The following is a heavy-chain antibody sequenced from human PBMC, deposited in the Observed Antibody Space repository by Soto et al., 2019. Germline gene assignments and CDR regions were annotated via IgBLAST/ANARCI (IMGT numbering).Heavy chain of an antibody. CDR1: GFTFSSYS. V-gene: IGHV3-48*02. CDR2: ISSSSSTI. J-gene: IGHJ4*02. Sequence: XVSLLLSCAASGFTFSSYSMNWVRQAPGKGLEWVSYISSSSSTIYYADSVKGRFTISRDNAKNSLYLQMNSLRDEDTAVYYCARGCNSGWRYFDYWGQGTLVTVSS. D-gene: IGHD6-19*01. CDR3: ARGCNSGWRYFDY.